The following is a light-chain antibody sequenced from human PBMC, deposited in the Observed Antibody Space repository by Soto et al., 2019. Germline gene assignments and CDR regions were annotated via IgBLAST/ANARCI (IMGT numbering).Light chain of an antibody. CDR3: QQRHICFIT. CDR2: DAY. CDR1: QSXRGL. V-gene: IGKV3-11*01. Sequence: EVVLTQSPVTLSLSPGERATLSWRASQSXRGLLAWYQQKPGQAPRLLIYDAYNRATGIPPRFSGSGSGTDFTLTISSLEPEDSAVYYCQQRHICFITFG. J-gene: IGKJ4*02.